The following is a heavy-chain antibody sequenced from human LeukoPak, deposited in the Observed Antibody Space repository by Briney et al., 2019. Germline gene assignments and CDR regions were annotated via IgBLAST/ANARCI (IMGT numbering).Heavy chain of an antibody. CDR3: ARDPHSNSWVDY. D-gene: IGHD6-13*01. J-gene: IGHJ4*02. CDR1: GFTFSSYG. CDR2: ISGSGGST. Sequence: PGGSLRLSCAASGFTFSSYGMSWVRQAPGKGLEWVSAISGSGGSTYYADSVKGRFTISRDNAKNSLYLQMNSLRAEDTAVYYCARDPHSNSWVDYWGQGTLVTVSS. V-gene: IGHV3-23*01.